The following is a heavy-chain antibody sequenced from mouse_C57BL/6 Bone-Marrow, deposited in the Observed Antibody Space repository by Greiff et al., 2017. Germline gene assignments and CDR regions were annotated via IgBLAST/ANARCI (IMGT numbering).Heavy chain of an antibody. V-gene: IGHV1-72*01. J-gene: IGHJ2*01. CDR1: GYTFTSYW. D-gene: IGHD2-14*01. CDR3: ARSRGVRRVFDY. CDR2: IDPNSGGT. Sequence: VKQSCKASGYTFTSYWMHWVKQRPGRGLEWIGRIDPNSGGTKYNEKFKSKATLTVDKPSSTAYMQLSSLTSEDSAVYYCARSRGVRRVFDYWGQGTTLTVSS.